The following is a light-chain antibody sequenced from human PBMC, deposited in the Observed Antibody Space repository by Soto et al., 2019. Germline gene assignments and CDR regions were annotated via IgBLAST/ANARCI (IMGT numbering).Light chain of an antibody. CDR1: SSDVGSYNL. Sequence: QSALTQPASVSGSPGQSITISCTGTSSDVGSYNLVSWYQQHPGKAPKLMIYEGSKRPSGVSNRFSGAKSGNTASLTISGLQAEDEADYYCCSYAGSSYVFGTWTKLTVL. CDR3: CSYAGSSYV. V-gene: IGLV2-23*01. CDR2: EGS. J-gene: IGLJ1*01.